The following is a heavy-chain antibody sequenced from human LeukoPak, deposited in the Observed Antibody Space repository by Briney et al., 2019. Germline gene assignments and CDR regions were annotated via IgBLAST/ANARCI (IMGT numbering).Heavy chain of an antibody. Sequence: ASVKVSCKASGYTFIGFYMHWVRQAPGQGLEWMGWINPNSGATKYAQNFQGRVTMTRDTSIKTAYMELSSLRSDDTAVYYCARVVGSGWPSDALDMWGQGTMVTVSS. D-gene: IGHD6-19*01. V-gene: IGHV1-2*02. CDR3: ARVVGSGWPSDALDM. CDR1: GYTFIGFY. J-gene: IGHJ3*02. CDR2: INPNSGAT.